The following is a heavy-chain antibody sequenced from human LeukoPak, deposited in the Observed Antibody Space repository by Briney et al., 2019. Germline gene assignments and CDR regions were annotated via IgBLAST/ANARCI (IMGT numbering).Heavy chain of an antibody. J-gene: IGHJ6*03. V-gene: IGHV1-46*01. CDR2: INPSGSNT. CDR1: GNSFTSYY. CDR3: ARGQYYYYMDV. Sequence: ASLKDSCKTSGNSFTSYYMHWVRHAPGQGLEWMVIINPSGSNTTYAQRFQGRLTMTRDTYTSTVYTELSSLRSEDTAVYYCARGQYYYYMDVWGKGTTVTVSS.